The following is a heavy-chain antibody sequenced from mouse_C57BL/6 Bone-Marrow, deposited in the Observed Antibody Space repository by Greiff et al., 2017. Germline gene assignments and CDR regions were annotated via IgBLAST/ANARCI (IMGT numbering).Heavy chain of an antibody. D-gene: IGHD1-1*01. CDR1: GYTFTDYE. V-gene: IGHV1-15*01. CDR2: IDPGTGGT. Sequence: VQLQESGAELVRPGASVTLSCKASGYTFTDYEMHWVKQTPVHGLEWIGAIDPGTGGTAYNQKFKGKAILTADKSSSTAYMELRSLTSEDSAVYYCTRSRLRNFDYWGQGTTLTVSS. J-gene: IGHJ2*01. CDR3: TRSRLRNFDY.